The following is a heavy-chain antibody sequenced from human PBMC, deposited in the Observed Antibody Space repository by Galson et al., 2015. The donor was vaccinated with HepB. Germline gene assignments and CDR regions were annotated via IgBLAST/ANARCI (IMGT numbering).Heavy chain of an antibody. J-gene: IGHJ4*02. CDR2: ISGSGGST. CDR1: GFTFSSYA. CDR3: ANLRYSSGWYYGY. V-gene: IGHV3-23*01. D-gene: IGHD6-19*01. Sequence: SLRLSCAASGFTFSSYAMSWVRQAPGKGLEWASAISGSGGSTYYADSVKGRFTISRDNSRNTLYLQMNSLRAEDTAVYYCANLRYSSGWYYGYWGQGTLVTVSS.